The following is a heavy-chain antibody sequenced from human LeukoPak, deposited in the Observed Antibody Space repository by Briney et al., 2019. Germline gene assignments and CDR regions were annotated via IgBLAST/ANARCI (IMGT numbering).Heavy chain of an antibody. CDR2: INHSGST. D-gene: IGHD3-10*01. CDR1: GGSFSGYY. V-gene: IGHV4-34*01. CDR3: ARIRITMVRGVIMGYYFDY. J-gene: IGHJ4*02. Sequence: SETLSLTCVVYGGSFSGYYWSWIRQPPGKGLEWVGEINHSGSTNYNPSLKSRVTISVDTSKNQFSLKLSSVTAADTAVYYCARIRITMVRGVIMGYYFDYWGQGTLVTVSS.